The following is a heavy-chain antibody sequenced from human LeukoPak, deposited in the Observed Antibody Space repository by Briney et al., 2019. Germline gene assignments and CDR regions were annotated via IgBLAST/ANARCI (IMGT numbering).Heavy chain of an antibody. CDR3: ARAQQQLTSYYGMDV. CDR1: GGTFSSYA. V-gene: IGHV1-69*13. D-gene: IGHD6-13*01. CDR2: IIPIFGTA. J-gene: IGHJ6*04. Sequence: ASEKVSCKASGGTFSSYAISWVRQAPGQRLEWIGGIIPIFGTANYAQKFQGRVTITADESTSTAYMELSSLRSEDTAVYYCARAQQQLTSYYGMDVWGKGTTVTVSS.